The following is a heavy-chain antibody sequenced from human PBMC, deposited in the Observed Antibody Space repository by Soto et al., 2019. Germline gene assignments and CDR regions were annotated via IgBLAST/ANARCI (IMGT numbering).Heavy chain of an antibody. D-gene: IGHD3-22*01. V-gene: IGHV3-21*01. CDR2: ISSSSSYI. CDR1: GFTFSSYS. Sequence: PGGSLRLSCAASGFTFSSYSVNWVRQAPGKGLEWVSSISSSSSYIYYADSVKGRFTISRDNAKNSLYLQMNSLRAEDTAVYYCARDVVKYYYDSSGYFGAFDIWGQGTMVTVSS. CDR3: ARDVVKYYYDSSGYFGAFDI. J-gene: IGHJ3*02.